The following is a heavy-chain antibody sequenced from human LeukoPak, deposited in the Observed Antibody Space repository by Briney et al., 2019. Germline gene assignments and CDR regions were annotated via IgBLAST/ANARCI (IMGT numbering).Heavy chain of an antibody. CDR2: IRSKTYGGTT. Sequence: GATLRLSYTAAGFTYGDYAVTWVRQAPGKGLEWVGFIRSKTYGGTTEYAASVKGRFTISRDDSKSIAYLQMNSLKTEDTAVYYCTRTFGVVNNFDYWGQGTLVTVSS. D-gene: IGHD3-3*01. CDR3: TRTFGVVNNFDY. CDR1: GFTYGDYA. V-gene: IGHV3-49*04. J-gene: IGHJ4*02.